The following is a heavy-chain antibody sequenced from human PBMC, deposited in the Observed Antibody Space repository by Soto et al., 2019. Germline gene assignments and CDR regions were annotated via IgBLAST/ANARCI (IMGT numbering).Heavy chain of an antibody. J-gene: IGHJ4*02. CDR2: SFYRGST. V-gene: IGHV4-39*01. CDR3: ATADGFGVVTPFFEY. D-gene: IGHD3-3*01. CDR1: GGSISSRSHY. Sequence: QLQLQESGPGLVKPSETLSLTCTVSGGSISSRSHYWGWIRQSPGKHLEWIGRSFYRGSTHYNPSLKSRVTISVDTSKNQVSLKLYSVTAADTAVYSCATADGFGVVTPFFEYWGQGILVTVSS.